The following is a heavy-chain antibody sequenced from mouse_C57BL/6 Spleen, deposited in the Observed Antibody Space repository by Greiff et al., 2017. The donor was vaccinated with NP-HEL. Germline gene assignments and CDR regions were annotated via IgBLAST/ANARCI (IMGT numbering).Heavy chain of an antibody. J-gene: IGHJ2*01. CDR2: IYPRSGNT. CDR3: ARNGITTVLATQYYFDY. D-gene: IGHD1-1*01. CDR1: GYTFTSYG. Sequence: VQLQQSGAELARPGASVKLSCKASGYTFTSYGISWVKQRTGQGLEWIGEIYPRSGNTYYNEKFKGKATLTADKSSSTAYMELRSLTSEDSAVYFCARNGITTVLATQYYFDYWGQGTTLTVSS. V-gene: IGHV1-81*01.